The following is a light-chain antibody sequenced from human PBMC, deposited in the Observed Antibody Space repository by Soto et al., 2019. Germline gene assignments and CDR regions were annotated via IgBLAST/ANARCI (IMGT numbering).Light chain of an antibody. CDR2: EVS. CDR1: SSDIGGYSY. Sequence: QSALTQPASVSGSPGQSITISCTGTSSDIGGYSYVSWSQQHPGKAPQLIIYEVSNRPSGVSNRFSGSKSGNTASLAISGLQAEDEADYYCSSYTSSSTYVFGTGTKVTVL. V-gene: IGLV2-14*01. J-gene: IGLJ1*01. CDR3: SSYTSSSTYV.